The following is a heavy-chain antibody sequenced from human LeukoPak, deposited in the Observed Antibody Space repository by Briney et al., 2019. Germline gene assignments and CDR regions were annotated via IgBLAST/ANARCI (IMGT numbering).Heavy chain of an antibody. CDR1: GGSISSSSYY. Sequence: SETLSLTCTVSGGSISSSSYYWGWIRQPPGKGLEWIGSIYYSGSTYYNPSLKSRVTISVDTYKNQFSLKLSSVTAADTAVYYCARHITDFWSGFRWFDPWGQGTLVTVSS. CDR2: IYYSGST. CDR3: ARHITDFWSGFRWFDP. J-gene: IGHJ5*02. V-gene: IGHV4-39*01. D-gene: IGHD3-3*01.